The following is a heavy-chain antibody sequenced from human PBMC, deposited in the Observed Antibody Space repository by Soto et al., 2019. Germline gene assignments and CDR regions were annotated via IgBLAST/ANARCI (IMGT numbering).Heavy chain of an antibody. CDR3: ARGGDYDFWSGYPYGMDV. J-gene: IGHJ6*02. D-gene: IGHD3-3*01. Sequence: SETLSLTCAVYGGSFSGYYWSWIRQPPGKGLEWIGEINHSGSTNYNPSLKSRVTISVDTSKNQFSLKLSSVTAADTAVYYCARGGDYDFWSGYPYGMDVWGQGTTVTSP. CDR2: INHSGST. CDR1: GGSFSGYY. V-gene: IGHV4-34*01.